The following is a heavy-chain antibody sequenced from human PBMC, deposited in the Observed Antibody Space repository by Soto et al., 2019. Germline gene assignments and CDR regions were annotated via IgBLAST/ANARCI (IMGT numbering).Heavy chain of an antibody. J-gene: IGHJ4*02. CDR1: GGSISSSNYY. CDR2: IYYSGST. Sequence: SETLSLTCTVSGGSISSSNYYWGWIRQPPGKGLEWIGTIYYSGSTYYNPSLKSRVTISVDTSKNQFSLKLSSVTAADTAVYYCARESYYGSGATVVAYWGQGTLVTVS. D-gene: IGHD3-10*01. CDR3: ARESYYGSGATVVAY. V-gene: IGHV4-39*02.